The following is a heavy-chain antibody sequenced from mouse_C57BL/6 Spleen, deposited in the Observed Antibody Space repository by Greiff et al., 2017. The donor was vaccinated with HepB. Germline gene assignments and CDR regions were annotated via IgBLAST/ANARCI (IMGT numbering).Heavy chain of an antibody. D-gene: IGHD1-1*01. V-gene: IGHV1-52*01. J-gene: IGHJ2*01. CDR1: GYTFTSYW. CDR2: IDPSDSET. Sequence: QVQLQQPGAELVRPGSSVKLSCKASGYTFTSYWMHWVKQRPIQGLEWIGNIDPSDSETHYNQKFKDKATLTVDKSSSTAYMQLSSLTSEDSAVYYCARGRYYYGSSYRLFDYWGQGTTLTVSS. CDR3: ARGRYYYGSSYRLFDY.